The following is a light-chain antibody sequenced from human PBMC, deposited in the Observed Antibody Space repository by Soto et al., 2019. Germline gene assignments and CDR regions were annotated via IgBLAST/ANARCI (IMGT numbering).Light chain of an antibody. Sequence: QPVLTQSPAASASLGASVKLTCTLSSRHSRYAIAWHQQQPEKGPRYLMKVNSDGSHNKGDGIPDRFSGSSSGAERYHTLPSLQNEDEAEYYYRTWRDCIRVLGGGSEPT. V-gene: IGLV4-69*01. J-gene: IGLJ3*02. CDR3: RTWRDCIRV. CDR2: VNSDGSH. CDR1: SRHSRYA.